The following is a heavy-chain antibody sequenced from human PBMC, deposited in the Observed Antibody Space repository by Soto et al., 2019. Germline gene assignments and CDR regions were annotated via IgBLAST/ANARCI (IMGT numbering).Heavy chain of an antibody. CDR3: ARRAYRSDDSFDI. V-gene: IGHV4-34*01. Sequence: SETLSLTCAVYGGSFSGYYWSWIRQPPGKGLEWIGEINHSGSTNYNPSLKSRVTISVDTSKNQFSLKLSSVTAADTAVYYCARRAYRSDDSFDIWGKGTMVTVSS. CDR2: INHSGST. J-gene: IGHJ3*02. D-gene: IGHD3-16*02. CDR1: GGSFSGYY.